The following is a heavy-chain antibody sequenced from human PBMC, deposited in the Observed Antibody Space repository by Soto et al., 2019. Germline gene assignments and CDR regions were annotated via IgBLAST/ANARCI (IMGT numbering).Heavy chain of an antibody. CDR2: INPSGGST. J-gene: IGHJ6*02. V-gene: IGHV1-46*01. Sequence: QVQLVQSGAEVKKPGASVKVSCKASGYTFTSYYMHWVRQAPGQGLEWMGIINPSGGSTSYAQKCQGRVTMTRDTSTSTVYMELSSLRSEDTAVYYCARDSDYYDSSGYSQIYYYGMDVWGQGTTVTVSS. CDR3: ARDSDYYDSSGYSQIYYYGMDV. CDR1: GYTFTSYY. D-gene: IGHD3-22*01.